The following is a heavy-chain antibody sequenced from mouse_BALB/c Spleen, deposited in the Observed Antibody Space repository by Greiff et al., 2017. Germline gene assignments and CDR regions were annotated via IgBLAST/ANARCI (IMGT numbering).Heavy chain of an antibody. V-gene: IGHV7-1*02. CDR2: SRNKANDYTT. CDR3: ARDGSSYYLDY. Sequence: EVYVVESGGGLVQPGGSLRLSCATSGFTFSDFYMVWVRQPPGKRLEWIAASRNKANDYTTEYSASVKGRFIVSRDTSQSILYLQMNALRAEDTAISYCARDGSSYYLDYGGQGTTLTDSS. J-gene: IGHJ2*01. CDR1: GFTFSDFY. D-gene: IGHD1-1*01.